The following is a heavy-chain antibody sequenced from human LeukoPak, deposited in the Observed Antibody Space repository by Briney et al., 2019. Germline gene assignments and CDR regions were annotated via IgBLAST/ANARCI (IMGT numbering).Heavy chain of an antibody. CDR2: IKHDGSEK. D-gene: IGHD5-12*01. CDR3: ARHLPAPRGYSGYDSGYYYMDV. Sequence: GGSLRLSCAASGFTFSSFWMSWGRQAPRDGLERVANIKHDGSEKYYVDSMNDPFTLSSDHANNSLYLQMNSLRAEHPAVYYCARHLPAPRGYSGYDSGYYYMDVWGKGPTVTVSS. J-gene: IGHJ6*03. V-gene: IGHV3-7*01. CDR1: GFTFSSFW.